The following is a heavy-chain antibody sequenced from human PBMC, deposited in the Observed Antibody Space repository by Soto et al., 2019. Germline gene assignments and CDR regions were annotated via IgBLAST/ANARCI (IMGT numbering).Heavy chain of an antibody. CDR3: ARESMTTVTTQLRGIDY. CDR1: GGSISSGDYY. D-gene: IGHD4-17*01. Sequence: PSETLSITCTVPGGSISSGDYYWSWIRQPPGKGLEWIGYIYYSGSTYYNPSLKSRVTISVDTSKNQFSLKLSSVTAADTAVYYCARESMTTVTTQLRGIDYWGLGTLVTVSS. J-gene: IGHJ4*01. CDR2: IYYSGST. V-gene: IGHV4-30-4*01.